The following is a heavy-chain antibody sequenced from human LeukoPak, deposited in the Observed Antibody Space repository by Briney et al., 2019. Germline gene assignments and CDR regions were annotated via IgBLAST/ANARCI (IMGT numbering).Heavy chain of an antibody. CDR2: IKEDGSAE. J-gene: IGHJ4*02. V-gene: IGHV3-7*03. CDR1: GFTFTNYW. Sequence: GGSLRLSCAAAGFTFTNYWMIWVRQAPGKGLEWVANIKEDGSAEFYVDSVKGRFTLSRDNAKNSVYLQMNSLKTEDTAVYYCTTDNWNYEAFDYWGQGTLVTASS. CDR3: TTDNWNYEAFDY. D-gene: IGHD1-7*01.